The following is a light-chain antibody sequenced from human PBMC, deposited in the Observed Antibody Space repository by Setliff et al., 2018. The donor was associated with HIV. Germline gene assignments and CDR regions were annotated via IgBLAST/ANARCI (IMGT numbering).Light chain of an antibody. CDR1: TSDIGRYNL. CDR3: CSNTGSNTYV. CDR2: QAT. V-gene: IGLV2-23*01. J-gene: IGLJ1*01. Sequence: SALARPASVSGSPGQSITISCTGTTSDIGRYNLVSRYQQYPGKAPKLMIYQATKRPSGVSNRFSGSKSGNTASLTISGLQAEDEADYYCCSNTGSNTYVFGSGTKVTVL.